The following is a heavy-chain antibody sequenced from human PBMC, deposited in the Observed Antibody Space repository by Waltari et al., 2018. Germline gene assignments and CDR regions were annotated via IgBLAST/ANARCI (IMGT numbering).Heavy chain of an antibody. Sequence: EVQLVESGGGLVKPGGSLRLSCAASGFTFSSYSMNWVRQATGKGLEWVSSISSSSSYIYYADSVKGRFTSSRDNAKNSLYLHMISLRAEDTAVYYCARWTSSSSSVDWFDPWGQGTLVTVSS. J-gene: IGHJ5*02. D-gene: IGHD6-6*01. V-gene: IGHV3-21*01. CDR2: ISSSSSYI. CDR3: ARWTSSSSSVDWFDP. CDR1: GFTFSSYS.